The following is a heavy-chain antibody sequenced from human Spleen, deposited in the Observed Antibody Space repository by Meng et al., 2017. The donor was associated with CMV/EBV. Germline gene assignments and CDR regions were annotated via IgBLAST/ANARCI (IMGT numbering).Heavy chain of an antibody. CDR2: INHSGST. CDR1: GGSFSGYS. V-gene: IGHV4-34*01. CDR3: ARAPITIFGVAPFDY. Sequence: YGGSFSGYSWSWIRQPPGKGLEWIGEINHSGSTNYNPSLKSRVTISVDTSKNQFSLKLSSVTAADTAVYYCARAPITIFGVAPFDYWGQGTPVTVSS. D-gene: IGHD3-3*01. J-gene: IGHJ4*02.